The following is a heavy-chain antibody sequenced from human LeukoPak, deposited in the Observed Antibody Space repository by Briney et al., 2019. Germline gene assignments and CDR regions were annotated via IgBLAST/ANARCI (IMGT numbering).Heavy chain of an antibody. V-gene: IGHV3-33*06. J-gene: IGHJ4*02. Sequence: GGSLRLSCAASGFTFSSYGMHWVRQAPGKGLEWVAVIWYDGSNKYYADSVKGRFTISRDNSKNTLYLQMSSLRAEDTAVYYCAKDEREGDSSGYYWGQGTLVTVSS. D-gene: IGHD3-22*01. CDR2: IWYDGSNK. CDR3: AKDEREGDSSGYY. CDR1: GFTFSSYG.